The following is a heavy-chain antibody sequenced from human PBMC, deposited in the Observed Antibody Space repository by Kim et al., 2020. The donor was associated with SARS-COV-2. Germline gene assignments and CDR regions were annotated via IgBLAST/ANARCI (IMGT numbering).Heavy chain of an antibody. CDR2: T. Sequence: TDYAAPVKGRFTISRDDSKNTLYLQMNSLKTEDTAVYYCTTSLYGSGLNWGQGTLVTVSS. CDR3: TTSLYGSGLN. V-gene: IGHV3-15*01. D-gene: IGHD3-10*01. J-gene: IGHJ4*02.